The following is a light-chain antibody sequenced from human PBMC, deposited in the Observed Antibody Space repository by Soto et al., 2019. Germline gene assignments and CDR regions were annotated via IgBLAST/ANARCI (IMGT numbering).Light chain of an antibody. CDR2: GAS. J-gene: IGKJ1*01. V-gene: IGKV3-15*01. Sequence: EIVLTQAPATLSLSPGERATLSCRASQSVSSYLAWYQQKPGQAPRLLIYGASTRATCVPARFSGSGSGTEFTLTICSLQSEDFAVYYCPQYNNLPWTFCQGTKVDIK. CDR1: QSVSSY. CDR3: PQYNNLPWT.